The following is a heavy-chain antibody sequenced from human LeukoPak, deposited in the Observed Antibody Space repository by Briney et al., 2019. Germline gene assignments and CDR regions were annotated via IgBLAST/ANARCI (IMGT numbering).Heavy chain of an antibody. CDR3: ATPQQWLAYYFDY. CDR2: IIPIFGTA. V-gene: IGHV1-69*01. D-gene: IGHD6-19*01. Sequence: GSSVKVSCTASGGTFSSYAISWVRQAPGQGLEWMGGIIPIFGTANYAQKFQGRVTITADESTSTAYMELSSLRPEDTAVYYCATPQQWLAYYFDYWGQGTLVTVSS. CDR1: GGTFSSYA. J-gene: IGHJ4*02.